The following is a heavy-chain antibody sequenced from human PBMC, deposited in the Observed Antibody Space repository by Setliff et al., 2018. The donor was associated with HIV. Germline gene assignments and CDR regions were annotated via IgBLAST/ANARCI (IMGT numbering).Heavy chain of an antibody. V-gene: IGHV4-39*01. J-gene: IGHJ4*02. Sequence: PSETLSLTCNVSGGSISSSSFYWGWIRQPPGKGLGWIGSIYYSGSTYYNSSLKSRVTISVDTSKNQFSLKLSSVTAADTAVYYCARTGFYDFWSDYYLYYFDYWGQGTLVTVSS. CDR1: GGSISSSSFY. CDR2: IYYSGST. CDR3: ARTGFYDFWSDYYLYYFDY. D-gene: IGHD3-3*01.